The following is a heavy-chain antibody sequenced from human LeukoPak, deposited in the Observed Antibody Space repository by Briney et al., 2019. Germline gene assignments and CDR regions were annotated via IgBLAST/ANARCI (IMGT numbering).Heavy chain of an antibody. D-gene: IGHD3-16*01. J-gene: IGHJ4*02. Sequence: KSGGSLRLSCAASGFTFSDYYMSWIRQAPGKGLEWVSYISSSGSTIYYADSVKGRFTISRDNAKNSLYLQMNSLRAEDTAVYYCARANDYVWVEDYWGQGTLVTVSS. CDR3: ARANDYVWVEDY. CDR2: ISSSGSTI. V-gene: IGHV3-11*01. CDR1: GFTFSDYY.